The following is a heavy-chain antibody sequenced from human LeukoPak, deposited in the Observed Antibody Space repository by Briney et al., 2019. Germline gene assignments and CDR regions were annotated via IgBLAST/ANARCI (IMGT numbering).Heavy chain of an antibody. CDR1: GGSISSYY. Sequence: PSETLSLTCTVSGGSISSYYWSWIRQPPGKGLEWIGYIYYSGSTNYNPSLKSRVTISVDTSKNQFSLKLSSVTAADTAVYYCARQNSARQFDCWGQGTLVTVSS. D-gene: IGHD6-6*01. V-gene: IGHV4-59*08. CDR2: IYYSGST. CDR3: ARQNSARQFDC. J-gene: IGHJ4*02.